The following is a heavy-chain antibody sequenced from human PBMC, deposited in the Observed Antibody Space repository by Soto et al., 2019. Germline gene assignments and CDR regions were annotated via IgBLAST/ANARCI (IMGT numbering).Heavy chain of an antibody. V-gene: IGHV1-3*01. CDR1: GYTFTSYA. Sequence: ASVKVSCKASGYTFTSYAMHWVRQAPGQRLEWMGWINAGNGNTKYSQKFQGRVTITRDTSASTAYMELSSLRSEDTAVYYCARAPRWGLYYFDYWGQGTLVTVSS. CDR3: ARAPRWGLYYFDY. J-gene: IGHJ4*02. CDR2: INAGNGNT. D-gene: IGHD3-16*01.